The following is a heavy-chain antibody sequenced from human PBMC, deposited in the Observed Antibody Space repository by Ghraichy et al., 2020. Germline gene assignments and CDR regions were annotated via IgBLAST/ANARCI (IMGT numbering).Heavy chain of an antibody. V-gene: IGHV3-23*01. CDR1: GFTFSNFA. CDR3: AKSDCGSYGCKLMDS. J-gene: IGHJ4*02. D-gene: IGHD2-21*01. Sequence: GGSLRLSCAASGFTFSNFAMMWVRQAPGKGLEWVSSLSGSGEATYYGDSVKGRFTISRDNAKSTLYLQMNSLRAGDTAVYYCAKSDCGSYGCKLMDSWGQGTLVTVSS. CDR2: LSGSGEAT.